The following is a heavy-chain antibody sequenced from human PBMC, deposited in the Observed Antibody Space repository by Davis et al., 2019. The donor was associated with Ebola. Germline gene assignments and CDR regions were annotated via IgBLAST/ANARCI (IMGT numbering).Heavy chain of an antibody. D-gene: IGHD6-13*01. CDR1: GGSFSGYY. Sequence: SETLSLTCAVYGGSFSGYYWSWIRQPPGKGLEWIGYIYYSGSTNYNPSLKSRVTISVDTSKNQFSLKLSSVTAADTAVYYCARGGAYSSSVYYYYYGMDVWGQGTTVTVSS. CDR3: ARGGAYSSSVYYYYYGMDV. J-gene: IGHJ6*02. CDR2: IYYSGST. V-gene: IGHV4-34*01.